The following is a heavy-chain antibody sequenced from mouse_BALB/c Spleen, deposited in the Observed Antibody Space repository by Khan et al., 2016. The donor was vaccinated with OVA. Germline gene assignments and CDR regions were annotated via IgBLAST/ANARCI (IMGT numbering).Heavy chain of an antibody. D-gene: IGHD2-4*01. V-gene: IGHV2-9*02. CDR2: IWSGGIT. CDR1: GFSLSNYG. J-gene: IGHJ3*01. CDR3: ARSYDDDVDGFAY. Sequence: VQLQESGPGLVAPSQSLSITCTVSGFSLSNYGVHWVRQPPGKGLEWLGVIWSGGITNYNSAFMSRLSISKDNSKSQVFLKMNRLQTNDTAIYYCARSYDDDVDGFAYWGQGTLVTVSA.